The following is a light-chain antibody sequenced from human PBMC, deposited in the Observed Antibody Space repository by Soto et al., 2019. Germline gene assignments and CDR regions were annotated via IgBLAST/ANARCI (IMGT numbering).Light chain of an antibody. CDR2: AAS. V-gene: IGKV1-9*01. CDR1: QGISSY. J-gene: IGKJ4*01. Sequence: DIQMTPSPSSLSASLGDRVTLSCRASQGISSYLAWYQQKPGKAPKLLIYAASTLQTGIPSRFSGSGSGTDFTLTISSLQPEDFATYYCQQLNSYPLTFGGGTKVDI. CDR3: QQLNSYPLT.